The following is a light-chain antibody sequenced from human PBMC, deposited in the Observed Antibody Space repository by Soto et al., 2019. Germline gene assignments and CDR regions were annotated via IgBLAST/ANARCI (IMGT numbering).Light chain of an antibody. Sequence: DIQMTQSPSSLSASVGDRVTITCRASQSISSYLNWYQQKPGKAPKLLIYTASSLQSGVPSRFSGSGSGTDFTFTISTLQSEDLATYYCQQYDNIPLTFGPGTKVDIK. V-gene: IGKV1-39*01. CDR3: QQYDNIPLT. CDR2: TAS. CDR1: QSISSY. J-gene: IGKJ3*01.